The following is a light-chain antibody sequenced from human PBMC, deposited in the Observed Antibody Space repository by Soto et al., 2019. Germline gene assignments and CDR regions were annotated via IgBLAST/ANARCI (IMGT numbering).Light chain of an antibody. Sequence: EIVLTQSPATLSLSPGERATLSCRASQSVSSYLAWYQQKPGQAPRLLIYDSSKRPPGIPARFSGSGSGTDFTLTISSLEPEDFAVYYCQQPTNASFGGGTKVEIK. CDR1: QSVSSY. J-gene: IGKJ4*01. CDR3: QQPTNAS. V-gene: IGKV3-11*01. CDR2: DSS.